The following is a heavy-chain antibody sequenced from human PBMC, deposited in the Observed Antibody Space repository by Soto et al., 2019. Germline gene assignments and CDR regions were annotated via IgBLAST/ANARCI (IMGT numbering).Heavy chain of an antibody. CDR1: GGSMSFYS. J-gene: IGHJ3*02. CDR3: AMSHCSNGLCYVLAI. CDR2: IHHSGDT. Sequence: SETLSLTCAVSGGSMSFYSWSWIRQPPGKGLEWIGYIHHSGDTDYNPSLKSRVTISVDRPQNQLSLKLTSVTTADTAVYYCAMSHCSNGLCYVLAISGPGTTVIVSS. V-gene: IGHV4-59*01. D-gene: IGHD2-8*01.